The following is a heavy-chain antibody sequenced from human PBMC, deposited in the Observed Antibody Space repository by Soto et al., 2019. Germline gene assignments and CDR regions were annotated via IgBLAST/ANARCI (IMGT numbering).Heavy chain of an antibody. D-gene: IGHD1-26*01. Sequence: GCLRLSGSASGFTFSDYYMSWIRQAPGKGLEWVSYISSSGSTIYYADSVKGRFTISRDNAKNSLYLQMNSLRAEDTAVYYCARTTTPPFEYFQHWGQGTLVTVSS. CDR2: ISSSGSTI. J-gene: IGHJ1*01. CDR1: GFTFSDYY. V-gene: IGHV3-11*01. CDR3: ARTTTPPFEYFQH.